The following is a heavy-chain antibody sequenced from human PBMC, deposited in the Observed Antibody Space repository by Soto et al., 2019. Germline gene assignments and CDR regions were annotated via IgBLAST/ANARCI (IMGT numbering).Heavy chain of an antibody. J-gene: IGHJ6*02. Sequence: QVQLVQSGAEVKKPGSSVKVSCKASGGTFSSYTISWVRQAPGQGLEWMGRIIPILGIANYAQKFQGRVTTTADKDTNTAHMELSSRRSEEAAVDYGARVPSSGRGRYYYGMDVWGQGTTVTVSS. V-gene: IGHV1-69*02. D-gene: IGHD3-22*01. CDR3: ARVPSSGRGRYYYGMDV. CDR1: GGTFSSYT. CDR2: IIPILGIA.